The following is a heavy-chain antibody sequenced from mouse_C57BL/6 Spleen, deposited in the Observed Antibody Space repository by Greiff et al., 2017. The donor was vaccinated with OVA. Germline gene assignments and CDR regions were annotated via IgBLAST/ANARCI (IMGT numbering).Heavy chain of an antibody. D-gene: IGHD2-4*01. V-gene: IGHV5-6*01. Sequence: EVKLMESGGDLVKPGGSLKLSCAASGFTFSSYGMSWVRQTPDKRLERVATISSGGSYTYYPDSVKGRFTISRDNAKNTLYLQMSSLKSEDTAMYYCARHDYDGGFAYWGQGTLVTVSA. J-gene: IGHJ3*01. CDR3: ARHDYDGGFAY. CDR2: ISSGGSYT. CDR1: GFTFSSYG.